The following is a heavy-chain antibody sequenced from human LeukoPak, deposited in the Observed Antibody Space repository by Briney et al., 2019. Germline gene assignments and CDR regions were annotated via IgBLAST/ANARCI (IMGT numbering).Heavy chain of an antibody. CDR3: ARDYYYDTSGSYRPNDAFDI. CDR1: GYTFTGYY. Sequence: GASVKVSCKASGYTFTGYYIHWVRLAPGQGLEWMGWINPNGGGTKYAQKYQGRVTLTRDTSISTAYMDLSSLRSDDTAVYYCARDYYYDTSGSYRPNDAFDIWGQGTMVTVSS. CDR2: INPNGGGT. J-gene: IGHJ3*02. V-gene: IGHV1-2*02. D-gene: IGHD3-22*01.